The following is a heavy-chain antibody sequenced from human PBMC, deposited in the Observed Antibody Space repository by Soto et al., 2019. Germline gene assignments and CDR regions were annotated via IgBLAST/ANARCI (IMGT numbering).Heavy chain of an antibody. J-gene: IGHJ6*02. CDR1: GGSISSYY. CDR3: ARLAGYCSGTNCYGYYGMDV. V-gene: IGHV4-59*08. D-gene: IGHD2-2*01. Sequence: KPSETLSLTCTVSGGSISSYYWSWIRQPPGKGLERIGYIYYSGSTNYNPSLKSRVTISVDTSKNQFSLKLSSVTAADTAVFYCARLAGYCSGTNCYGYYGMDVWGQGTTVTVSS. CDR2: IYYSGST.